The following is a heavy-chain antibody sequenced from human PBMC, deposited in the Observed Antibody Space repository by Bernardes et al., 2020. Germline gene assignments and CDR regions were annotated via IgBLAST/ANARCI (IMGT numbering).Heavy chain of an antibody. CDR1: GCSISSSSYY. D-gene: IGHD1-26*01. CDR3: ARQIGGSYLGAFDY. Sequence: SETLSLTCTVSGCSISSSSYYWGWIRQPPGKGLEWIGSIYYSGSTYYNPSLKSRVTISVDTSKNQFSLKLSSVTAADTAVYYCARQIGGSYLGAFDYWGQGTLVTVSS. J-gene: IGHJ4*02. V-gene: IGHV4-39*01. CDR2: IYYSGST.